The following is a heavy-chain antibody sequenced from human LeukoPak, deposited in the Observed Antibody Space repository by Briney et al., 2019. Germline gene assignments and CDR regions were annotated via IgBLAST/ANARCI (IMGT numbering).Heavy chain of an antibody. D-gene: IGHD3-9*01. V-gene: IGHV1-69*13. J-gene: IGHJ6*03. CDR3: ARSRDDILTGYYATTYYYYYYMDV. CDR2: IIPIFGTA. Sequence: AASVKVSCKASGGTFSSYAISWVRQAPGQGLEWMGGIIPIFGTANYAQKFQGRVTITADESTSTAYMELSSLRSEDTAVYYCARSRDDILTGYYATTYYYYYYMDVWGKGTTVTISS. CDR1: GGTFSSYA.